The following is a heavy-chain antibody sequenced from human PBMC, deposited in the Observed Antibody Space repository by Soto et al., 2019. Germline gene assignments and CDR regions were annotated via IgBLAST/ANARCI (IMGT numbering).Heavy chain of an antibody. D-gene: IGHD6-13*01. Sequence: EVQLLESGGGLVQPGGSLRLSCAASGFTFSSYAMSWVRQAPGKELEWVSAISGSGGSTYYSDSVKGRFTISRDNSKNTLYLQMNSLRAEDTAVYYCATQMAAGTTYFQHWGQGTLVTVSS. CDR1: GFTFSSYA. V-gene: IGHV3-23*01. CDR3: ATQMAAGTTYFQH. J-gene: IGHJ1*01. CDR2: ISGSGGST.